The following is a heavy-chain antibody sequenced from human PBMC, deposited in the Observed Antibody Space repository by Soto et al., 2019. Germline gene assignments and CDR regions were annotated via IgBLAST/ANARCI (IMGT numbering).Heavy chain of an antibody. J-gene: IGHJ4*02. CDR2: INPNSGGT. D-gene: IGHD1-26*01. CDR3: ARARPGDYFDY. Sequence: ASVKVSCKASGYTFTSYYMHWVRQAPGQGLEWMGWINPNSGGTNYAQKFQGWVTMTRDTSISTAYMELSRLRSDDTAVYYCARARPGDYFDYWGQGTLVTVSS. CDR1: GYTFTSYY. V-gene: IGHV1-2*04.